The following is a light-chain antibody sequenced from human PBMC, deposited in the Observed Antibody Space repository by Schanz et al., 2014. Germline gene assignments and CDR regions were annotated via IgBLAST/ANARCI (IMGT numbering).Light chain of an antibody. V-gene: IGKV4-1*01. J-gene: IGKJ1*01. CDR3: QQYLVYRT. CDR2: WAS. CDR1: QSVLYASDSKNY. Sequence: DIVMTQSPDSLAVSLGERATINCKSSQSVLYASDSKNYLAWYQHKPGQPPKLLIYWASTRESGVPDRFSGSGSATDFTLTISSLQAEDVAVYYCQQYLVYRTFGQGTKVEIK.